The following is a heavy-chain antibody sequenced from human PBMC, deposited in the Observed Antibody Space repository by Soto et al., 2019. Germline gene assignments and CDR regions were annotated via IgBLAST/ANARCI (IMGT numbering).Heavy chain of an antibody. CDR2: VRSTGPSP. D-gene: IGHD3-22*01. CDR3: AKAGPSSGYYYVEAFDV. CDR1: GFTFSDYA. V-gene: IGHV3-23*01. Sequence: PGGSLRLSCSASGFTFSDYAMSWVRQSPGKGLEWFSGVRSTGPSPYYAGSVQGRFTISRDNSKNMFYLQMKSLRAEDTAIYSCAKAGPSSGYYYVEAFDVWGQGTMVTVSS. J-gene: IGHJ3*01.